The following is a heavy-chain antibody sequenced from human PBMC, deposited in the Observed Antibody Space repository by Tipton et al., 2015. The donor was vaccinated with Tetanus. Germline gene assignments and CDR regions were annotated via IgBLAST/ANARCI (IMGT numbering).Heavy chain of an antibody. D-gene: IGHD2-15*01. CDR1: GFIFSSYG. Sequence: SLRLSRAASGFIFSSYGIHWVRQAPGKGLEWVAVSWYDGTDKYYADSVKGRFTISRDNSKNTLYLQMNSLRAEDTAVYYCAREADCSGGSRFSGDFDNWGQGTQVTVSS. CDR3: AREADCSGGSRFSGDFDN. V-gene: IGHV3-33*01. J-gene: IGHJ4*02. CDR2: SWYDGTDK.